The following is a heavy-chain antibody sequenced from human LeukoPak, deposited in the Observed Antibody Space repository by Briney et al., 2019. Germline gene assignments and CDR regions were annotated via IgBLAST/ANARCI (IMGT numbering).Heavy chain of an antibody. J-gene: IGHJ4*02. Sequence: VASVKVSCKASGYTFTGYYMHWVRQAPGQGLEWMGIINPSGGSTSYAQKFQGRVTMTRDTSTSTVYMELSSLRSEDTAVYYCARDGPADYYDSSGYFDYWGQGTLVTVSS. D-gene: IGHD3-22*01. CDR2: INPSGGST. CDR3: ARDGPADYYDSSGYFDY. CDR1: GYTFTGYY. V-gene: IGHV1-46*01.